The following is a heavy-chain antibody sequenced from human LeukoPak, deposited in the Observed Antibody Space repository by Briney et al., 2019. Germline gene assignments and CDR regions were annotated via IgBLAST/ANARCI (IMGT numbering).Heavy chain of an antibody. D-gene: IGHD3-10*01. CDR3: ARDLGGSQDY. V-gene: IGHV3-7*01. CDR2: IKQDGGGK. Sequence: GGSLRLSCVASGFTFSSYGMSWVRQAPGKGLEWVASIKQDGGGKYYVDSVKGRFTISRDNAENSLYLQMNSLRAEDTAVYYCARDLGGSQDYWGQGTLVTVSS. J-gene: IGHJ4*02. CDR1: GFTFSSYG.